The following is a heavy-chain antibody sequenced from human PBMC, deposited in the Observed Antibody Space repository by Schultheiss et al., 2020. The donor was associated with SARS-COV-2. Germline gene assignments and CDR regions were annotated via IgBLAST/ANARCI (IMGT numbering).Heavy chain of an antibody. D-gene: IGHD2-15*01. CDR3: ARDRGTRRGVYYYYGMDV. J-gene: IGHJ6*02. Sequence: GGSLRLSCSASGFTFSSYAMHWVRQAPGKGLEYVSAISSNGGSTYYADSVKGRFTISRDNSKNTLYLQMNSLRAEDTAVYYCARDRGTRRGVYYYYGMDVWGQGTTVTVSS. CDR1: GFTFSSYA. V-gene: IGHV3-64*04. CDR2: ISSNGGST.